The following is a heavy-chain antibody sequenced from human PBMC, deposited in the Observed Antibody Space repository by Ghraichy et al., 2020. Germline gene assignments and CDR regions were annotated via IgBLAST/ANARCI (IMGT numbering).Heavy chain of an antibody. CDR1: GGSISSYY. CDR2: IYYSGGT. J-gene: IGHJ4*02. V-gene: IGHV4-59*01. CDR3: ARVGDPNTAMVTSPLFDY. Sequence: SETLSLTCTVSGGSISSYYWSWIRQPPGKGLEWIGYIYYSGGTNYNPSLKSRVTISVDTSKNQCSLKLSYVTAADTAVYYCARVGDPNTAMVTSPLFDYWGQGTLVTVPS. D-gene: IGHD5-18*01.